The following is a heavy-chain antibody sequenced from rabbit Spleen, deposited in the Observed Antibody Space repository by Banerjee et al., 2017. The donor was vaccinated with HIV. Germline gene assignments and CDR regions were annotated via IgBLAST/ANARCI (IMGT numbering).Heavy chain of an antibody. V-gene: IGHV1S40*01. D-gene: IGHD8-1*01. Sequence: QSLEESGGDLVKPGASLTLTCTASGVSFSFSSYMCWVRQAPGKGLEWIACIDTGSSGFTYSATWAKGRFTISKTSSTTVTLQMTSLTVADTATYFCARDTGSSFSSYGMDLWGQGTLVTVS. CDR3: ARDTGSSFSSYGMDL. CDR1: GVSFSFSSY. CDR2: IDTGSSGFT. J-gene: IGHJ6*01.